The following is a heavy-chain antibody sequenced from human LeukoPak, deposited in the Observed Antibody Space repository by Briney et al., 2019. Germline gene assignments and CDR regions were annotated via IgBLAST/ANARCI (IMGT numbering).Heavy chain of an antibody. Sequence: ASVKVSCKASGYTFTSYYMHWVRQAPGQGLEWMGIINPSGGSTSYAQKFQGRVTMTRDTSTSTVYMELSSLRSEDTAVYYCARCSKDLVGATTLVDAFDIWGQGTMVTVSS. CDR1: GYTFTSYY. D-gene: IGHD1-26*01. V-gene: IGHV1-46*01. CDR3: ARCSKDLVGATTLVDAFDI. J-gene: IGHJ3*02. CDR2: INPSGGST.